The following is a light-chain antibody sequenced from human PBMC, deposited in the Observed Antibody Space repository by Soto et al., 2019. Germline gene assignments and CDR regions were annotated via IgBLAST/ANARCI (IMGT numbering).Light chain of an antibody. Sequence: QSVLTQPPSASGTPGQRVTISCSGGSSNIGSNPVNWYQQLPGTAPKLLIYTNNQWPSGVPDRFSGSKSDTSASLAISGLQSDDEADYYCAAWDDSLNGPVFGGGTKLTVL. CDR3: AAWDDSLNGPV. CDR2: TNN. CDR1: SSNIGSNP. J-gene: IGLJ2*01. V-gene: IGLV1-44*01.